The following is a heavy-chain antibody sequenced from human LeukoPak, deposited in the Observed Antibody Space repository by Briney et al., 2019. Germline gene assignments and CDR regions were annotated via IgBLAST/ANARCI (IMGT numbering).Heavy chain of an antibody. V-gene: IGHV1-69*01. CDR2: IIPIFGTA. Sequence: SVKVSCKASGGTFSSYAISWARQAPGQGLEWMGGIIPIFGTANYAQKFQGRVTITADESTSTAYMELSSLRSEDTAVYYCARDPTYYDFWSGYFGPYFDYWGQGTLVTVSS. D-gene: IGHD3-3*01. J-gene: IGHJ4*02. CDR3: ARDPTYYDFWSGYFGPYFDY. CDR1: GGTFSSYA.